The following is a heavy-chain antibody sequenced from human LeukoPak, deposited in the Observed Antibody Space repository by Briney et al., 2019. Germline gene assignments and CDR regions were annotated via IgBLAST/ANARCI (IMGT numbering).Heavy chain of an antibody. V-gene: IGHV1-69*06. D-gene: IGHD2/OR15-2a*01. CDR3: AREIGGGPYYFDY. CDR2: IIPIFGTA. Sequence: SVKVSCKASGGTFSSYAISWVRQAPGQGLEWMGGIIPIFGTANYAQKFQGRVTLTADTSTTTAYMELSSLTSDDTAVYYCAREIGGGPYYFDYWGQGTLVTVSS. J-gene: IGHJ4*02. CDR1: GGTFSSYA.